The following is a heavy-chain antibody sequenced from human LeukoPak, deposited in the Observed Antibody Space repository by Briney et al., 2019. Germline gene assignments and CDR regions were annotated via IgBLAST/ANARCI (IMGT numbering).Heavy chain of an antibody. D-gene: IGHD2-21*02. CDR1: GGSFSGYY. J-gene: IGHJ4*02. Sequence: PSETLSLTCAVYGGSFSGYYWSWIRQPPGKGLEWIGEINHSGSTNYNPSLKSRVTISVDTSKNQFSLKLSSVTAADTAVYYCARERLKYCGGDCYPDYWGQGTLVTVSS. V-gene: IGHV4-34*01. CDR2: INHSGST. CDR3: ARERLKYCGGDCYPDY.